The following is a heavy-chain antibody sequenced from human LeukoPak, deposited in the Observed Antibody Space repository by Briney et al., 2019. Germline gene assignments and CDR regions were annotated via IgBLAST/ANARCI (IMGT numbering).Heavy chain of an antibody. Sequence: PGGSLRLSCAASGFTFSSYGMHWVRQAPGKGLEWVAVIWHDGTNKYYADSVNGRFTISRDNSKNMVYLQMNSLRAEDTAIYYCANGGPPQRSANWGYFDYWGRGTLVTVSS. CDR2: IWHDGTNK. J-gene: IGHJ4*02. V-gene: IGHV3-33*06. CDR3: ANGGPPQRSANWGYFDY. CDR1: GFTFSSYG. D-gene: IGHD7-27*01.